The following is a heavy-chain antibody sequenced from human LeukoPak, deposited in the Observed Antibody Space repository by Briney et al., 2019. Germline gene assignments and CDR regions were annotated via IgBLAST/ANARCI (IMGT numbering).Heavy chain of an antibody. CDR3: ASGPDGGNSLRYFDY. V-gene: IGHV4-34*01. J-gene: IGHJ4*02. CDR1: GGSFSGYY. CDR2: INHSGST. Sequence: SETLSLTCAVYGGSFSGYYWSWIRQPPGKGLEWVGEINHSGSTNYNPSLKSGVTISVDTSKNQFYLKVSSVTAADTAVYYCASGPDGGNSLRYFDYWGQGTLVTVSS. D-gene: IGHD4-23*01.